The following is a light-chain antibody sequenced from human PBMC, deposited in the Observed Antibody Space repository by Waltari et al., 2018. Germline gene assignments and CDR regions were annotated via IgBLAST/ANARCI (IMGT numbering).Light chain of an antibody. CDR1: SGHSSNV. CDR2: VNSDGGH. J-gene: IGLJ3*02. V-gene: IGLV4-69*01. Sequence: QLVPTPSPSASASLGASVTLTCTLASGHSSNVLARHQQQPEKGPRYLMKVNSDGGHSKGDEIPDRFSGSSSGAERYLTISSLQSEDEADYYCQTGGHGTWVFGGGTKLTVL. CDR3: QTGGHGTWV.